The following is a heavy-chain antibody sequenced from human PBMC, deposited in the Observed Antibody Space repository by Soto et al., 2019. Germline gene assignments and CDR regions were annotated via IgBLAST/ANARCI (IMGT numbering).Heavy chain of an antibody. J-gene: IGHJ4*02. CDR1: GGSLSSGGYS. CDR3: ARGPPHHY. V-gene: IGHV4-30-2*01. Sequence: QLPLQQSGSGLVKPSQTLSLTCSVSGGSLSSGGYSWSWIRQPPGKGLEWIGYIQHSGNTYSNPSITSRGTISLDRYKNQFSLTLSSVTAADTAVYYCARGPPHHYWGQGTLVTVSS. CDR2: IQHSGNT.